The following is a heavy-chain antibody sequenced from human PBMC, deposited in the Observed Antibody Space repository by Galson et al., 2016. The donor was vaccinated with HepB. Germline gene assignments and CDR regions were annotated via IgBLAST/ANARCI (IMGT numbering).Heavy chain of an antibody. CDR2: ISSSSSYI. Sequence: SLRLSCAASGFTFNSYFMNWVRQAPGKGLEWVSSISSSSSYIYYADSVKGRFTISRDNAKNSLYLQMNSLRAEDTAVYYCARDRGYNWNDVSQSRHYYYGMDVWGNGTTVTVSS. D-gene: IGHD1-20*01. CDR1: GFTFNSYF. J-gene: IGHJ6*04. CDR3: ARDRGYNWNDVSQSRHYYYGMDV. V-gene: IGHV3-21*01.